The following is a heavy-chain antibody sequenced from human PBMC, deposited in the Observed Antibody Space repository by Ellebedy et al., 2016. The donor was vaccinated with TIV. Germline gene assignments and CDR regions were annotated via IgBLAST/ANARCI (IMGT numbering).Heavy chain of an antibody. CDR2: IFSNDEK. J-gene: IGHJ6*02. D-gene: IGHD2-21*02. V-gene: IGHV2-26*01. Sequence: SGPTLVKPTETLTLTCTVSGFSLSNARMGVSWIRQPPGKALEWLAHIFSNDEKSYSTSLKSRLTISKDTSKSQVVLTMANMDPVDTATYYCARTMVVTAMRNYYYYGMDVWGQGTTFTISS. CDR1: GFSLSNARMG. CDR3: ARTMVVTAMRNYYYYGMDV.